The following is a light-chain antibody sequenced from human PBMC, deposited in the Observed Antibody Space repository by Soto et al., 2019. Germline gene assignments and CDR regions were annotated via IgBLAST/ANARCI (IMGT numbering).Light chain of an antibody. J-gene: IGLJ1*01. Sequence: QSALTQPASVSGSPGQSITISCTGTSSDVGSYNLVSWYQQHPGKAPKLMISEVSKRPSGVSNRFSGSKSGSTASLTISGLQAEDEADYYCCSYAGSSTLYVLGTGTKVTVL. V-gene: IGLV2-23*02. CDR3: CSYAGSSTLYV. CDR2: EVS. CDR1: SSDVGSYNL.